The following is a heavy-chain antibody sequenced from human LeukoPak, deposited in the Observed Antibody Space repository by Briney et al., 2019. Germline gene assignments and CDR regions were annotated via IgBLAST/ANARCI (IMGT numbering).Heavy chain of an antibody. CDR1: GFTFSSYR. CDR2: ISSSSSTI. D-gene: IGHD1-26*01. V-gene: IGHV3-48*01. Sequence: GGSLRLSCAASGFTFSSYRMNWVRQAPGKGLEWVSYISSSSSTIYYADSVKGRFTISRDNAKNTLYLQMNSLRAEDTAVYYCASKEWELPFDYWGQGTLVTVSS. J-gene: IGHJ4*02. CDR3: ASKEWELPFDY.